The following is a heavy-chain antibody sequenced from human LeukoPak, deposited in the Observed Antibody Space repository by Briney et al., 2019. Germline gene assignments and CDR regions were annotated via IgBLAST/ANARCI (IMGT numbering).Heavy chain of an antibody. CDR3: ARGYSSGWSPPAEVDY. CDR2: INPNSGGT. D-gene: IGHD6-19*01. CDR1: GYTFTRYY. Sequence: GASVKVSCKASGYTFTRYYMHWVRQAPGQGLEWMGWINPNSGGTNYAQKFQGRVTMTRDTSISTAYMELSSLRYEDTAVYYCARGYSSGWSPPAEVDYWGQGTLVTVSS. V-gene: IGHV1-2*02. J-gene: IGHJ4*02.